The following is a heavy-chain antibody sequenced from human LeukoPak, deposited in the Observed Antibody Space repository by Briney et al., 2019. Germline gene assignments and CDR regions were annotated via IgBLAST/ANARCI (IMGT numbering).Heavy chain of an antibody. V-gene: IGHV4-39*01. J-gene: IGHJ5*02. D-gene: IGHD3-10*01. Sequence: SETLSLTCAVSGGSITTTNWWTWVRQPPGKGLEWIGSIYDSGSTYYNPSLKSRVTISVDTSKNQFSPKLNSVTAADTAVYYCARHYGPWGQGTLVTVSS. CDR1: GGSITTTNW. CDR2: IYDSGST. CDR3: ARHYGP.